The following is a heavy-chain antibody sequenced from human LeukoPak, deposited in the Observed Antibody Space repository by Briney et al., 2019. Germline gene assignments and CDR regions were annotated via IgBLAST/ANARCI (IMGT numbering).Heavy chain of an antibody. CDR2: IYYSGST. Sequence: NPSETLSLTCTVSGGSISSGSYYWGWIRQPPGKGLEWIGSIYYSGSTYYNPSLKSRVTISVDTSKNQFSLKLSSVTAADTAVYYCARYESIFGSGPLDYWGQGTLVTVSS. V-gene: IGHV4-39*01. CDR3: ARYESIFGSGPLDY. CDR1: GGSISSGSYY. D-gene: IGHD3-10*01. J-gene: IGHJ4*02.